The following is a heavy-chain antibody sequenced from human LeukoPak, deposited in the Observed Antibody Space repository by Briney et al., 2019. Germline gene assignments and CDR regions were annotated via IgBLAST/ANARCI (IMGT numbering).Heavy chain of an antibody. CDR2: IYTSGST. V-gene: IGHV4-4*07. CDR1: GGSISSYY. J-gene: IGHJ6*03. Sequence: SETLSLTCTVSGGSISSYYWSWIRQPAGKGLEWIGRIYTSGSTNYNPSLKSRVTMSVDTSKNQFSLKLSPVTAADTAVYYCARARLTGTTGGYYYYYYMDVWGKGTTVTVSS. D-gene: IGHD1-7*01. CDR3: ARARLTGTTGGYYYYYYMDV.